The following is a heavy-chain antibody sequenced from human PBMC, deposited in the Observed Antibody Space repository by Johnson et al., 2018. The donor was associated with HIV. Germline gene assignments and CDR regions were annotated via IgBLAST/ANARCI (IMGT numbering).Heavy chain of an antibody. V-gene: IGHV3-30*02. CDR2: IRYDGSNK. CDR1: GFTFSSYG. D-gene: IGHD6-19*01. CDR3: ARGYDSRGRGEVFDI. Sequence: QVQLVESGGGVVQPGRSLRLSCSASGFTFSSYGMHWVRQAPGKGLEWVAFIRYDGSNKYYADSVKGRFTISRDNSKNTLYLQMNSLRPEDTAVDFCARGYDSRGRGEVFDIWGQGTLVTVSS. J-gene: IGHJ3*02.